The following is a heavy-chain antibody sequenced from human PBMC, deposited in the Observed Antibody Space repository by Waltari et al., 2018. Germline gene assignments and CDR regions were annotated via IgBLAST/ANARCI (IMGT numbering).Heavy chain of an antibody. Sequence: EVQLVESGGGLVKPGGSLRLSCAASGFTFSRSSMNWVRQAPGKGLEWVSSISSSSSYIYYADSVKGRFTISRDNAKNSLYLQMNSLRAEDTAVYYCARWRIAVAAPDAFDIWGQGTMVTVSS. D-gene: IGHD6-19*01. V-gene: IGHV3-21*01. CDR1: GFTFSRSS. CDR3: ARWRIAVAAPDAFDI. CDR2: ISSSSSYI. J-gene: IGHJ3*02.